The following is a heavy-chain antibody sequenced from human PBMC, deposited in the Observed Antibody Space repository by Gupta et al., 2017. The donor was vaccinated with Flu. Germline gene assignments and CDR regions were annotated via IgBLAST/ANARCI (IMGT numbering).Heavy chain of an antibody. D-gene: IGHD2-15*01. CDR2: ISGSGTHT. CDR1: GFTFSTYA. CDR3: VKEEIGQSFATN. V-gene: IGHV3-23*01. Sequence: EVQLLDSGGGLVQPGGSLRLSCAASGFTFSTYAMSWVRRAPGKGLEWVSAISGSGTHTYYADSVKGRFTISRDNSMSTLFLQMKNLRAEDTARYYCVKEEIGQSFATNWGQGILVTVSS. J-gene: IGHJ4*02.